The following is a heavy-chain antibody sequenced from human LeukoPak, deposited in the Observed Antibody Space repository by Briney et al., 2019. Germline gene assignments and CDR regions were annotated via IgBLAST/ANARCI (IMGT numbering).Heavy chain of an antibody. V-gene: IGHV4-4*07. CDR1: GGSISSYY. Sequence: PSETLSLTCTVSGGSISSYYWSWIRQPAGKGLEWIGRIYTSGSTNYNPSLKSRVTMSVDTSKNQFSLKLSSVTAADTAVYYCARKPWIQLWLPNAFDIWGQGTMVTVSS. J-gene: IGHJ3*02. CDR3: ARKPWIQLWLPNAFDI. CDR2: IYTSGST. D-gene: IGHD5-18*01.